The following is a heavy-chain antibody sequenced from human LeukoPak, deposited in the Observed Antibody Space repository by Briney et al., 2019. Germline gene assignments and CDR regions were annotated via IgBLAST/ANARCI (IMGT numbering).Heavy chain of an antibody. Sequence: SETLSLTCTVSGGSISSYYWSWIRQPPGKGLEWIGYIYYSGSTNYRPSLRSRVTISVDTSKNQFSLKLSSVTAADTAVYYCARDSQMDIVVTITAFDIWGQGMLVTVSS. CDR2: IYYSGST. CDR3: ARDSQMDIVVTITAFDI. D-gene: IGHD5-12*01. J-gene: IGHJ3*02. V-gene: IGHV4-59*12. CDR1: GGSISSYY.